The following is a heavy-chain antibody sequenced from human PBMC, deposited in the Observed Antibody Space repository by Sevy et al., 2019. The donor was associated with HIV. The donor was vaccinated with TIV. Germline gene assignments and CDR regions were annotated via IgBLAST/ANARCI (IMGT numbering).Heavy chain of an antibody. CDR3: ARRLVSWDGFDI. Sequence: GESLKISCAASGFIFTTYSMNWVRQAPGKGLEWVSFISGRSNYIYYADSVKGRFTISRDNAKNSLYLQMNSLRAEDTAVYYCARRLVSWDGFDIWVQGTMVTVSS. CDR1: GFIFTTYS. CDR2: ISGRSNYI. J-gene: IGHJ3*02. D-gene: IGHD6-19*01. V-gene: IGHV3-21*01.